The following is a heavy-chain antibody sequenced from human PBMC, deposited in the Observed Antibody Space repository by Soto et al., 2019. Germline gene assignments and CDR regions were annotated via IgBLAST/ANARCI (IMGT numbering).Heavy chain of an antibody. D-gene: IGHD5-12*01. CDR1: GYSFTDFA. Sequence: QAQLVQSGAEVKKPGASVKVSCKASGYSFTDFAMHWVRLASGQRLEWMGWINADKGDTKYSPKFQGRVTITRDTSATTVYMELRSLRSEDTAVYYCARGPLSGVAMIWDYANWFDPWGQGSLVTVST. CDR2: INADKGDT. CDR3: ARGPLSGVAMIWDYANWFDP. J-gene: IGHJ5*02. V-gene: IGHV1-3*01.